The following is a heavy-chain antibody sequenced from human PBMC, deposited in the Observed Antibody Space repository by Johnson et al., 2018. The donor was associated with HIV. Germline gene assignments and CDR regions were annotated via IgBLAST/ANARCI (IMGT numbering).Heavy chain of an antibody. D-gene: IGHD5-12*01. CDR2: ISYDGSNK. CDR1: GFTFGSYG. J-gene: IGHJ3*02. CDR3: ARDQGSARAATNGAVDI. Sequence: QVQVVESGGGLVQPGRSLRLSCAASGFTFGSYGMHWVRQAPGKGLEWVAVISYDGSNKYSADSVKGRFTIPRDNSKNTLYLQMNSLRAEDTAMYYCARDQGSARAATNGAVDIWGQGTLVTVS. V-gene: IGHV3-30*03.